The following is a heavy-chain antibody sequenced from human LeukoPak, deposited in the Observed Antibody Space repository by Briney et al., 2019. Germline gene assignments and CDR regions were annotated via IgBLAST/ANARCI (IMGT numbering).Heavy chain of an antibody. CDR3: ARGEGQPEDYYYYYMDV. V-gene: IGHV6-1*01. D-gene: IGHD6-13*01. J-gene: IGHJ6*03. Sequence: SQTLSLTCAISGDSVSSNSAAWNWIRQSPSRRPEWLGRTYYRSKWYNDYAVSVRSRIIINPDTSKNQFSLQLNSVTPEDTAVYYCARGEGQPEDYYYYYMDVWGKGTTVTVSS. CDR2: TYYRSKWYN. CDR1: GDSVSSNSAA.